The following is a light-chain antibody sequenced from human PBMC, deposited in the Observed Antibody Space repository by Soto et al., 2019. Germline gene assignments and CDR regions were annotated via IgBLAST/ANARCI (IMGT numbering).Light chain of an antibody. CDR3: CSCAGTSAFFV. CDR1: NIGSKS. V-gene: IGLV3-21*02. CDR2: DDT. J-gene: IGLJ1*01. Sequence: SYEMTQPPSVSVAPGQTARITCGANNIGSKSVHWYQQKPGQVPVLVIYDDTDRPSGILERFSGSNSANMATLTISRVEAGDEADYYCCSCAGTSAFFVFGTGTKVTVL.